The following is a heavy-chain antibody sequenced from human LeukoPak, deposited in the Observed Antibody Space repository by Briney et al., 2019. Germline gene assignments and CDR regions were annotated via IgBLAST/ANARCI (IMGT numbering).Heavy chain of an antibody. J-gene: IGHJ4*02. CDR1: GYTFTSYA. Sequence: ASVKVSCKASGYTFTSYAMHWVRQAPGQRLEWMGWINAGNGNTKYSQKFQGRVTITRDTSASTAYMELSSLRSEDTAVYYCATAIKVLWFGELFPFDYWGQGTLVTVSS. CDR2: INAGNGNT. CDR3: ATAIKVLWFGELFPFDY. V-gene: IGHV1-3*01. D-gene: IGHD3-10*01.